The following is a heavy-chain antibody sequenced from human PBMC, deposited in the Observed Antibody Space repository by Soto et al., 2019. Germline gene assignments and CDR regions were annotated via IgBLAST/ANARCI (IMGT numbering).Heavy chain of an antibody. D-gene: IGHD6-6*01. CDR3: ARVMQLVNYYYYGMDV. CDR2: IYYSGST. J-gene: IGHJ6*02. Sequence: SETLSLTSTVSGGSISSSSYYWGWIRQPPGKGLEWIGSIYYSGSTYYNPSLKSRVTISVDTSKNQFSLKLSSVTAADTAVYYCARVMQLVNYYYYGMDVWGQGTTVTVSS. V-gene: IGHV4-39*01. CDR1: GGSISSSSYY.